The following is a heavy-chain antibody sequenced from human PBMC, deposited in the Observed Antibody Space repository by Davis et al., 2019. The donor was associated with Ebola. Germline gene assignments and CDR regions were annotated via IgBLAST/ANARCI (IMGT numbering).Heavy chain of an antibody. V-gene: IGHV1-18*04. J-gene: IGHJ4*02. Sequence: AASVKVSCKASGYTFIDHYIHWVRQAPGQGLEWLGWISAYNGNTNYAQSLQGRLIMTRDTSSSTAYMELRSLTSDDTAVYFCVCSSWHDYWGQGTLVTVSS. CDR3: VCSSWHDY. CDR2: ISAYNGNT. D-gene: IGHD6-19*01. CDR1: GYTFIDHY.